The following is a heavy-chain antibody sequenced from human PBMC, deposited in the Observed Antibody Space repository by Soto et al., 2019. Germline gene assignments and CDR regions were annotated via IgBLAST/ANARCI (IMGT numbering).Heavy chain of an antibody. CDR3: ARGDLGERNAFDI. D-gene: IGHD3-16*01. CDR2: INAGNGNT. J-gene: IGHJ3*02. V-gene: IGHV1-3*01. Sequence: ASVKVSCKASGYTFTSYAMHWVRQAPGQRLEWMGWINAGNGNTKYSQKFQGRVTITRDTSASTAYMELSSLRSEDTAVYYCARGDLGERNAFDIRGQGTMVTVSS. CDR1: GYTFTSYA.